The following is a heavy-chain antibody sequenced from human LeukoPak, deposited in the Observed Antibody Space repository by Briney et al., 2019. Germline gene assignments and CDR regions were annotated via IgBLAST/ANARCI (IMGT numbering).Heavy chain of an antibody. CDR2: ISAYNGNT. CDR3: ASSPLVLGAFDI. CDR1: GYTFTSYG. Sequence: ASVKVSCEASGYTFTSYGISWVRQAPGQGLEWMGWISAYNGNTNYAQKLQGRVTMTTDTSTSTAYMELRSLRSDDTAVYYCASSPLVLGAFDIWGQGTMVTVSS. J-gene: IGHJ3*02. D-gene: IGHD2-8*02. V-gene: IGHV1-18*01.